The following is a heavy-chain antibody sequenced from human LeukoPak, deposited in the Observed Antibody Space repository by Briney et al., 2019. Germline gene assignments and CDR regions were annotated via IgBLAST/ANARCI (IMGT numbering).Heavy chain of an antibody. Sequence: PGGSLRLSCEGSGFTFSDYALTWVRQAPGKGLEWASAISGSGGSTYYADSVKGRFTIPRDNSKNTLYLQMNSLRAEDTAVYYCAKSPTYYYDSSGYPYYFDYWGQGTLVTVS. CDR1: GFTFSDYA. CDR3: AKSPTYYYDSSGYPYYFDY. D-gene: IGHD3-22*01. V-gene: IGHV3-23*01. J-gene: IGHJ4*02. CDR2: ISGSGGST.